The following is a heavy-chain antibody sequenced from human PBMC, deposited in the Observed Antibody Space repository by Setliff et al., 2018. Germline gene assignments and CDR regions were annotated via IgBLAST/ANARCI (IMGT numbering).Heavy chain of an antibody. CDR3: ARRATGRPVPEDY. CDR2: INHSGST. Sequence: SETLSLTCAVYGESFSGHYWSWIRQPPGKGLEWIGEINHSGSTNYNPSLKSRVTISVDTSKNQFSLKLSSVTAADTAVYYCARRATGRPVPEDYWGQGTLVTVSS. V-gene: IGHV4-34*01. CDR1: GESFSGHY. D-gene: IGHD6-6*01. J-gene: IGHJ4*02.